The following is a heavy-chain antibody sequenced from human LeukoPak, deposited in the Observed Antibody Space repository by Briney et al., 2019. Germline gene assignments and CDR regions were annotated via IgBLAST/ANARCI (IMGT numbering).Heavy chain of an antibody. CDR3: ARAPDTAMVGFDY. D-gene: IGHD5-18*01. Sequence: PGGSLRLSCVASGFTFSSYWMSWVRQAPGKGLEWVSAISGSGGSTYYADSVKGRFTISRDNSKNTLYLQMNSLRAEDTAVYYCARAPDTAMVGFDYWGQGTLVTVSS. J-gene: IGHJ4*02. CDR1: GFTFSSYW. V-gene: IGHV3-23*01. CDR2: ISGSGGST.